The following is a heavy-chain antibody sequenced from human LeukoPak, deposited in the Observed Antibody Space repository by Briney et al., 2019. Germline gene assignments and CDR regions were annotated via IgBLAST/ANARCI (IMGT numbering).Heavy chain of an antibody. CDR2: ISWNSGSI. CDR1: GFTFDDYA. Sequence: GGSLRLPCAASGFTFDDYAMHWVRQAPGKGLEWVSGISWNSGSIGYADSVKGRFTISRDNAKNSLYLQMNSLRAEDTALYYCAKDYCSGGSCYGIDYWGQGTLVTVSS. D-gene: IGHD2-15*01. CDR3: AKDYCSGGSCYGIDY. V-gene: IGHV3-9*01. J-gene: IGHJ4*02.